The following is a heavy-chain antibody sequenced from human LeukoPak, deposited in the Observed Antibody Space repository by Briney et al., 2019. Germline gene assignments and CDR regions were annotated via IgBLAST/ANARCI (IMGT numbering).Heavy chain of an antibody. CDR1: GYSFTNYW. J-gene: IGHJ4*02. CDR3: ARHKMVYYGDFGLPDY. V-gene: IGHV5-51*01. Sequence: GESLKISCKGSGYSFTNYWIAWVRQMPGKGLEWMGIIYPGDSNTRYSPSFQGQVTISADKSITTAYLQWSSLKASDTAMYYCARHKMVYYGDFGLPDYWGQGTLVTVSS. CDR2: IYPGDSNT. D-gene: IGHD2-21*01.